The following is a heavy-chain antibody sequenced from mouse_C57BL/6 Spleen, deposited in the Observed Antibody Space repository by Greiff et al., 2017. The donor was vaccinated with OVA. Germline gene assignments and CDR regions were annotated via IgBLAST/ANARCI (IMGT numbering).Heavy chain of an antibody. D-gene: IGHD2-1*01. Sequence: VKLMESGPGLVAPSQSLSITCTVSGFSLTSYAISWVRQPPGKGLEWLGVIWTGGGTNYNSALKSRLSISKDNSKSQVFLKMNSLQTDDTARYYCARNSDGNYDAMDYWGQGTSVTVSS. V-gene: IGHV2-9-1*01. CDR2: IWTGGGT. CDR1: GFSLTSYA. J-gene: IGHJ4*01. CDR3: ARNSDGNYDAMDY.